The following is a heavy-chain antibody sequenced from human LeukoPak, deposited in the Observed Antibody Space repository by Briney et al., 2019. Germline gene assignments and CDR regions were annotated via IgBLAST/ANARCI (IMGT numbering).Heavy chain of an antibody. V-gene: IGHV3-64*01. CDR2: ISSNGGST. CDR3: ARSGSSYYSSYLAV. Sequence: GGSLRLSCAASGFTFSSYAMHWVRQAPGKGLEYVSAISSNGGSTYYANSVKGRFTISRDNSKNTLYLQMGRLRDEDMAAYYCARSGSSYYSSYLAVWGKGTTVTVPS. CDR1: GFTFSSYA. J-gene: IGHJ6*03. D-gene: IGHD3-10*01.